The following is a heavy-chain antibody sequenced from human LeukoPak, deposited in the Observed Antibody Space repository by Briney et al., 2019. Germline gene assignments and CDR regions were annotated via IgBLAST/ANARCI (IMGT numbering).Heavy chain of an antibody. V-gene: IGHV1-46*01. J-gene: IGHJ4*02. CDR2: INPSGGST. Sequence: ASVKVSCKASGYTFTSYYMHWVRQAPGQGLEWMGIINPSGGSTSYAQKFQDRVTVTRDTSTSSVYMELSSLRSEDTAVYYCAREVAFTTPFDYWGQGTLVTVSS. D-gene: IGHD1-1*01. CDR3: AREVAFTTPFDY. CDR1: GYTFTSYY.